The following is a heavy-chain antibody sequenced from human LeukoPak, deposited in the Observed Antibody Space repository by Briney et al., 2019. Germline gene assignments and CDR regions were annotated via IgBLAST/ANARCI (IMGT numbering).Heavy chain of an antibody. CDR2: IFSSGST. Sequence: PSGTLSLTCTVSGGSISNYYWSWIRQPPGKRLEWIGYIFSSGSTKYNPSLKSQVTISLDTSKNQFSLKLSSVTAADTAVYYCARGPAFDYWGQGTLVTVSS. V-gene: IGHV4-59*01. J-gene: IGHJ4*02. CDR1: GGSISNYY. CDR3: ARGPAFDY.